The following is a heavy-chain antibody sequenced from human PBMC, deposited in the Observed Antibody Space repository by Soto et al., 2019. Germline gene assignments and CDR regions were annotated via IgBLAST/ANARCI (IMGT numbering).Heavy chain of an antibody. CDR1: GFTFNSYA. J-gene: IGHJ6*03. Sequence: GSLRLSCAASGFTFNSYAMSWVRQAPGKGLEWVSTISGLGGSTYYADSVKGRFTISRDNSKNTLYLQMNSLRAEDTAMYYCAKDRFCSGGSCYSLDVWGKGTTVTVSS. V-gene: IGHV3-23*01. D-gene: IGHD2-15*01. CDR2: ISGLGGST. CDR3: AKDRFCSGGSCYSLDV.